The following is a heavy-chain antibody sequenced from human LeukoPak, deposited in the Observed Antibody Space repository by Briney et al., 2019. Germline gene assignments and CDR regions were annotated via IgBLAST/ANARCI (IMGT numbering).Heavy chain of an antibody. V-gene: IGHV1-2*02. J-gene: IGHJ4*02. CDR1: GYTFTGYY. CDR3: ARDGPIGSYYDFWSGYYTPFDY. D-gene: IGHD3-3*01. CDR2: INPDSGGT. Sequence: ASVKVSCKASGYTFTGYYMHCVRQAPGQGLEWVGWINPDSGGTNFAQNFQGRVTMTRDTSISTAYMELSRLRSDDTAVYYCARDGPIGSYYDFWSGYYTPFDYWGQGTLVTVSS.